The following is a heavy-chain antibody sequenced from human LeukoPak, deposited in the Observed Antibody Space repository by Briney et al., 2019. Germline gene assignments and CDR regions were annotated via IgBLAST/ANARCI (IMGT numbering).Heavy chain of an antibody. CDR2: IWYDGSNK. J-gene: IGHJ4*02. CDR3: ARGASITIIVVVFDY. CDR1: GFTFSSYG. D-gene: IGHD3-22*01. Sequence: PGRSLRLSCAASGFTFSSYGMHWVRQAPGKGLEWVAVIWYDGSNKYYADSVKGRFTISRDNSKNTLYLQMNSLRAEDTAVYYCARGASITIIVVVFDYWGQGTLVTVSS. V-gene: IGHV3-33*01.